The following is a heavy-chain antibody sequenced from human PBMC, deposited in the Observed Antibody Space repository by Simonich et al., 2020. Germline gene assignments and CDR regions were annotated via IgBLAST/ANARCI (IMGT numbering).Heavy chain of an antibody. D-gene: IGHD6-13*01. J-gene: IGHJ3*02. V-gene: IGHV4-39*01. CDR1: GGSISSSSYY. CDR2: IYSSGST. Sequence: QLQLQESGPGLVKPSETLSLTCTVSGGSISSSSYYWGWIRQPPGKGLEWIGGIYSSGSTYYNPSLKSRVTISLDTSKNQFSLKLSSVTAADTAVYYCARHAGFAFDIWGQGTMVTVSS. CDR3: ARHAGFAFDI.